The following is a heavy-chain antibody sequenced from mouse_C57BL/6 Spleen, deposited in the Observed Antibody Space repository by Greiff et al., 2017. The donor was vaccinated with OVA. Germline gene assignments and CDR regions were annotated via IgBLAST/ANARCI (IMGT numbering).Heavy chain of an antibody. D-gene: IGHD4-1*01. CDR2: IRNKANGYTT. CDR1: GFTFTDYY. CDR3: AGTGTRGYYFDY. J-gene: IGHJ2*01. Sequence: DVMLVESGGGLVQPGGSLSLSCAASGFTFTDYYMSWVRQPPGKALEWLGFIRNKANGYTTEYSASVKGRFTISRDNSQSILYLQMNALRAEDSAAYSCAGTGTRGYYFDYWGQGTTLTVSS. V-gene: IGHV7-3*01.